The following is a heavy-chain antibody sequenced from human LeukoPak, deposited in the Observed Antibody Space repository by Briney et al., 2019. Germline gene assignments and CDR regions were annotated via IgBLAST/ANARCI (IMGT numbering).Heavy chain of an antibody. D-gene: IGHD3-10*01. V-gene: IGHV3-30*18. CDR3: AKAGLLWFGEHFDY. CDR2: ISYDGSNK. CDR1: GFTFSSYG. Sequence: PGGSLRLSCAASGFTFSSYGMHWVRQAPGKGLEWVAVISYDGSNKYYADSVKGRFTISRDNSKNTLYLQMNSLRAEDTAVYYCAKAGLLWFGEHFDYWGQGTLVTVSS. J-gene: IGHJ4*02.